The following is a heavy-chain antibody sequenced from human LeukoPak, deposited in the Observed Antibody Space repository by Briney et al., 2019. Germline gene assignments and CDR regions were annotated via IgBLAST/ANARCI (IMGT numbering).Heavy chain of an antibody. CDR1: GFTFDDYA. J-gene: IGHJ6*02. CDR3: AKGSNYGDLPGYYYGMDV. Sequence: PGGSLRLSCAASGFTFDDYAMHWVRQAPGKGLEWVSGISWNSGSIGYADSVKGRFTISRDDAKNSLYLQMNSLRAEDTALYYCAKGSNYGDLPGYYYGMDVWGQGTTVTVSS. V-gene: IGHV3-9*01. D-gene: IGHD4-17*01. CDR2: ISWNSGSI.